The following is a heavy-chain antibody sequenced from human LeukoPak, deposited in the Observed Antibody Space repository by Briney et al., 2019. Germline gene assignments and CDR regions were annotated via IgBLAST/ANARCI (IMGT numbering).Heavy chain of an antibody. CDR2: ISSSGSTI. Sequence: PGGSLRLSCAASGFTFSSYEMNWVRQAPGKGLEWVSYISSSGSTIYYADSVKGRFTISRDNAKNSLYLQMNSLRAEDTAVYYCARGGLRYFRVLINTQPYFDYWGQGTLVTVSS. CDR1: GFTFSSYE. D-gene: IGHD3-9*01. CDR3: ARGGLRYFRVLINTQPYFDY. J-gene: IGHJ4*02. V-gene: IGHV3-48*03.